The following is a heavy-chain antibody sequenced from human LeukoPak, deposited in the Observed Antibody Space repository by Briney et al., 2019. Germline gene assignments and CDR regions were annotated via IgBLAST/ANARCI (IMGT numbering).Heavy chain of an antibody. CDR1: GGSISSSSYY. Sequence: SETLSLTCTVSGGSISSSSYYWGWIRQPPGKGPEWIGSIYYSGSTYYNPSLKSRVTISVDTSKNQFSLKLSSVTAADTAVYYCARRGYDILTGSLFDYWGQGTLVTVSS. J-gene: IGHJ4*02. CDR2: IYYSGST. CDR3: ARRGYDILTGSLFDY. V-gene: IGHV4-39*01. D-gene: IGHD3-9*01.